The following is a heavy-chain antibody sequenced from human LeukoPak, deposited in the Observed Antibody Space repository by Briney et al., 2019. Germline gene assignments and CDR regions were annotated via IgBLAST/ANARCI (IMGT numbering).Heavy chain of an antibody. CDR3: ARGGSTSDY. CDR1: GFTFSSYW. J-gene: IGHJ4*02. D-gene: IGHD3-16*01. V-gene: IGHV3-74*01. CDR2: IHLDGRTT. Sequence: GGSLRLPCAASGFTFSSYWMHWVRQPPGKGLVWVSRIHLDGRTTNYADSVKGRFTISRDNAKNPLYLEMNSLRAEDTAVYYCARGGSTSDYWGQGTLVTVS.